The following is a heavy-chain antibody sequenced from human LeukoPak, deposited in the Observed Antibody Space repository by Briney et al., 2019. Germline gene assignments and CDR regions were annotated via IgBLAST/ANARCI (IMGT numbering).Heavy chain of an antibody. Sequence: GESLKISCKGSGYSFTSYWISWVRQMPGKGLEWMGIIYPGDSDTRYSPPFQGQVTISADKSISTAYLQWSSLKASDTAMYYCARQIDGGDPEDAFDIWGQGTMVTVSS. CDR3: ARQIDGGDPEDAFDI. D-gene: IGHD2-21*02. CDR1: GYSFTSYW. V-gene: IGHV5-51*01. CDR2: IYPGDSDT. J-gene: IGHJ3*02.